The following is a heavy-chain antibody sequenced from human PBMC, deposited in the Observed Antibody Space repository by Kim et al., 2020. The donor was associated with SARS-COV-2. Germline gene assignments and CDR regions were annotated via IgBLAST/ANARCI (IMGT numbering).Heavy chain of an antibody. D-gene: IGHD2-21*01. CDR3: ARDESPNRLWWSTWDY. CDR1: GFTFSSYA. J-gene: IGHJ4*02. Sequence: GGSLRLSCAASGFTFSSYAMHWVRQAPGKGLEWVAVISYDGSNKYYADSVKGRFTISRDNSKNTLYLQMNSLRAEDTAVYYCARDESPNRLWWSTWDYWGQGTLVTVSS. CDR2: ISYDGSNK. V-gene: IGHV3-30-3*01.